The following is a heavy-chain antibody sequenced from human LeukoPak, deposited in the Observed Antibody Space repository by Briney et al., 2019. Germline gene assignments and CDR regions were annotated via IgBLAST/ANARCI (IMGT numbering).Heavy chain of an antibody. CDR1: GYIFTGYY. D-gene: IGHD3-22*01. J-gene: IGHJ4*02. CDR2: INPNSGDT. CDR3: ARDRHKYNYDGSGYPPY. V-gene: IGHV1-2*02. Sequence: ASVKVSCKASGYIFTGYYMHWVRQAPGQGLERMGWINPNSGDTNYAQKFQGRVTMTRDTSVSTAYMELSRLRSDDTAVYYCARDRHKYNYDGSGYPPYWGQGTLVTVSS.